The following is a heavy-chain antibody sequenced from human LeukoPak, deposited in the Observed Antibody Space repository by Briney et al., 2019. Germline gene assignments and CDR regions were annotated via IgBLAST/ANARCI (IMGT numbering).Heavy chain of an antibody. J-gene: IGHJ4*02. CDR1: GGSISSHY. Sequence: SETLSLKCNVSGGSISSHYWSWIRQPPGKGLEWMGYIYYSGSTNYNPSLKSRATISVDTSNNQLSLKLGSVTAADTAVYYCARTRDGYNSASPFDSWGQGTLVTVSS. CDR2: IYYSGST. D-gene: IGHD5-24*01. V-gene: IGHV4-59*11. CDR3: ARTRDGYNSASPFDS.